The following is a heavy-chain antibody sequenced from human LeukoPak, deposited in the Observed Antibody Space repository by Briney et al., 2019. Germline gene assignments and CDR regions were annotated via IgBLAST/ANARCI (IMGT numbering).Heavy chain of an antibody. V-gene: IGHV3-23*01. Sequence: GGSLRLSCAASGFTFSSYAMSWVRQAPGKGLEWVSSSGDNTRYADSVKGRFTISRDNSKNILYLQMNSLRAEDTAVYHCARAATGYYNAFDYWGQGTLVTVSS. D-gene: IGHD3-9*01. J-gene: IGHJ4*02. CDR3: ARAATGYYNAFDY. CDR2: SGDNT. CDR1: GFTFSSYA.